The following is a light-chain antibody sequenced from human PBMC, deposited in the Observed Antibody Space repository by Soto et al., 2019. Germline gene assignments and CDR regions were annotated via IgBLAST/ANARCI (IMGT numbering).Light chain of an antibody. Sequence: DTVLTQSPGTLSLTSGERATLSCRASQSISGTYLAWYQQKPGQAPRLLIYSAPARATGIPDRFSGSGSGTDFTHSISRLEPEDFAVYYCQHYGTSPSTFGRGTKVDIK. CDR2: SAP. J-gene: IGKJ1*01. V-gene: IGKV3-20*01. CDR3: QHYGTSPST. CDR1: QSISGTY.